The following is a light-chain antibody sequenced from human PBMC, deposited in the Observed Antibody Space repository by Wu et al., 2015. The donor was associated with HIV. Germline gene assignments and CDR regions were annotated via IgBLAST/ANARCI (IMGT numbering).Light chain of an antibody. CDR3: QQLNSYPLT. V-gene: IGKV1-5*03. CDR1: QSISNW. Sequence: DIQMTQSPSTLSASVGDRVIITCRASQSISNWLAWYQQKPGQAPKLLIYKASTLETGVPTRFSGSGSGTEFTLTISSLQPEDFASYYCQQLNSYPLTFGGGTKVE. J-gene: IGKJ4*01. CDR2: KAS.